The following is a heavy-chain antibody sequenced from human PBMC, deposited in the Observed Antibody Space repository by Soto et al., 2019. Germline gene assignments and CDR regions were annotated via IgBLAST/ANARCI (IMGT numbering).Heavy chain of an antibody. V-gene: IGHV1-3*01. D-gene: IGHD3-3*01. Sequence: ASVKVSCKASGYTFTSYAMHWVRQAPGQRLEWMGWINAGNGNTKYSQKFQGRVTITRDTSASTAYMEPSSLRSEDTAVYYCARGGDFWSGYYLIYGMDVWGQGTTVTVSS. J-gene: IGHJ6*02. CDR2: INAGNGNT. CDR3: ARGGDFWSGYYLIYGMDV. CDR1: GYTFTSYA.